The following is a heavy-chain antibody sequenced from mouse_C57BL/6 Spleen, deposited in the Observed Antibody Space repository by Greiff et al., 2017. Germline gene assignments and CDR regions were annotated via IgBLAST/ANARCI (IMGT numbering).Heavy chain of an antibody. Sequence: QVQLQQSGAELVRPGASVTLSCKASGYTFTDYEMHWVKQTPVHGLEWIGAIDPETGGTAYNQKFKGKAILTADKSSSTAYMELRSLTSEDSAVYYCTRGERDYFDYWGQGTTLTVSS. CDR2: IDPETGGT. CDR3: TRGERDYFDY. J-gene: IGHJ2*01. V-gene: IGHV1-15*01. CDR1: GYTFTDYE.